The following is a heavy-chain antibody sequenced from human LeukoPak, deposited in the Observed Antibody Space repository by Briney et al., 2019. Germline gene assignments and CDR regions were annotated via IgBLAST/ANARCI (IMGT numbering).Heavy chain of an antibody. CDR2: MNPNSGNT. V-gene: IGHV1-8*01. CDR3: ARAVRRDSGGWRLDN. Sequence: GSVKVSCKASGYTFTSYDINWVRQATGQGLEWMGWMNPNSGNTGYAQKFQGRVTMTRNTSISTAYMELSSLRSGDTAVYYCARAVRRDSGGWRLDNWGQGTLVTVSS. D-gene: IGHD2-15*01. J-gene: IGHJ4*02. CDR1: GYTFTSYD.